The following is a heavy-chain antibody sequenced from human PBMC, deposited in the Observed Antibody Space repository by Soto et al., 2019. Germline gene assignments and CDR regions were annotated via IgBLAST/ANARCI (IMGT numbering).Heavy chain of an antibody. CDR1: GYTFTSYY. Sequence: ASVNVYCKASGYTFTSYYIQWVRQAPGQGLEWMGIINPSGGSTNYAQKFQGRVTMTRDTSTSTVYMELSSLRSEDTAIYYCSRGYPPRDQLGNLPGAFWGQGTLVTVSS. J-gene: IGHJ4*02. D-gene: IGHD1-1*01. V-gene: IGHV1-46*03. CDR3: SRGYPPRDQLGNLPGAF. CDR2: INPSGGST.